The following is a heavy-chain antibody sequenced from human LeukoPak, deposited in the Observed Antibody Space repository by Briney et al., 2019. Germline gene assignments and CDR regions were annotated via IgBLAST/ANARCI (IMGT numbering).Heavy chain of an antibody. Sequence: GGSLRLSCAASGFTFSSSWMNWVRQAPGKGLEWVSLISWDGGSTYYADSVKGRFTISRDNSKNSLYLQMNSLRAEDTALYYCAKDKCSGGSCYLLDYWGQGTLVTVSS. CDR1: GFTFSSSW. CDR3: AKDKCSGGSCYLLDY. D-gene: IGHD2-15*01. CDR2: ISWDGGST. V-gene: IGHV3-43D*03. J-gene: IGHJ4*02.